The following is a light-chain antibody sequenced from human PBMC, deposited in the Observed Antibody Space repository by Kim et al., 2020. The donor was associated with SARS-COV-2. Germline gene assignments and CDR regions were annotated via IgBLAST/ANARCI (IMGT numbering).Light chain of an antibody. Sequence: QSVTNSCTGTSSDVGRYNYVSWYQQHPGKAPQLMIYEVSERPSGVPDRFSGSKSGNTASLTVSGLQAEDEADYYCSSYAGSNNYVIFGGGTQLTVL. CDR1: SSDVGRYNY. CDR3: SSYAGSNNYVI. V-gene: IGLV2-8*01. J-gene: IGLJ2*01. CDR2: EVS.